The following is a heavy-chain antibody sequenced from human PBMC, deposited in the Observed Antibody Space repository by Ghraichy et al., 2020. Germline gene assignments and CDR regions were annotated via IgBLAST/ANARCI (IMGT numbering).Heavy chain of an antibody. D-gene: IGHD2-2*01. CDR3: ARRYCTSTSCHVLYYYGMDV. Sequence: ASVKVSCKASGYTFTSYDINWVRQATGQGLEWMGWMNPNSGNTGYAQKFQGRVTMTRNTSISTAYMELSSLRSEDTAVYYCARRYCTSTSCHVLYYYGMDVWCTGTTVTFSS. V-gene: IGHV1-8*01. J-gene: IGHJ6*04. CDR2: MNPNSGNT. CDR1: GYTFTSYD.